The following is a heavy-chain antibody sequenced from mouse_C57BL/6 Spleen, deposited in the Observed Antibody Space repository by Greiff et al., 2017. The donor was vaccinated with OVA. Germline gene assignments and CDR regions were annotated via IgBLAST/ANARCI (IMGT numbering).Heavy chain of an antibody. D-gene: IGHD4-1*01. Sequence: QVQLQQPGAELVMPGASVKLSCKASGYTFTSSWMHWVKQRPGQGLAWIGELDPSASYPNYNHKFKGKSTLTVDKSSSTAYMQLSSRTSEDSAVDYCAKQTGTWFADWGKGILVTVSA. V-gene: IGHV1-69*01. J-gene: IGHJ3*01. CDR2: LDPSASYP. CDR3: AKQTGTWFAD. CDR1: GYTFTSSW.